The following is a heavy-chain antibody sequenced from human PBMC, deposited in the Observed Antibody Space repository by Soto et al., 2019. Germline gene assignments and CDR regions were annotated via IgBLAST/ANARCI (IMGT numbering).Heavy chain of an antibody. CDR3: ARSYYDSSGYYRPGGYGMDV. D-gene: IGHD3-22*01. Sequence: ASVKVSCKASGYTFTSYAMHWVRQAPGQRLEWMGWINAGNGNTKYSQKFQGRVTITTDTSTSTAYMELSSLRSEDTAVYYCARSYYDSSGYYRPGGYGMDVWGQGTTVTVSS. J-gene: IGHJ6*02. CDR2: INAGNGNT. CDR1: GYTFTSYA. V-gene: IGHV1-3*01.